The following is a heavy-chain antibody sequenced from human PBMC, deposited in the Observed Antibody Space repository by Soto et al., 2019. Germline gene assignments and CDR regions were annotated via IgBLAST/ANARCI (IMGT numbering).Heavy chain of an antibody. CDR3: AKGNYGDYGGFDP. D-gene: IGHD4-17*01. J-gene: IGHJ5*02. CDR1: GFSFSTFA. CDR2: IISTGIST. Sequence: GGSLRLSCAASGFSFSTFAMTWVRQAPGKGLEWVSTIISTGISTYYADSVKGRFTISRANSKNTLYLQMNSLRAEDSAVYYCAKGNYGDYGGFDPWGQGTLVTVSS. V-gene: IGHV3-23*01.